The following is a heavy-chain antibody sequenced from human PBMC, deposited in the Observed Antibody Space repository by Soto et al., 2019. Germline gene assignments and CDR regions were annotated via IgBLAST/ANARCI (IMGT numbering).Heavy chain of an antibody. CDR1: GGSSTDYY. CDR2: GYHSVSI. J-gene: IGHJ2*01. V-gene: IGHV4-59*01. Sequence: SQTLSLTCTVSGGSSTDYYWSWILQPPGKALEWIGYGYHSVSIHYNPSLKTRVTISVDTSENQFSLRLSSVTAADTAVYYCARAFAGFGAYWYFDLWGRGTLVTVSS. D-gene: IGHD3-16*01. CDR3: ARAFAGFGAYWYFDL.